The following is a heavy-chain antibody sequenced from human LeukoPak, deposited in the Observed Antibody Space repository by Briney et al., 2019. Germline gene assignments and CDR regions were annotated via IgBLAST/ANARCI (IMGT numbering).Heavy chain of an antibody. CDR1: GFTFSSYG. Sequence: AGGSLRLSCAASGFTFSSYGMSWVRQAPGKGLEWVSAISGSGGSTYYTDSVKGRFTISRDNSKNTLYLQMNSLRAEDTAVYYCARAEVGVRYFDWLLNPRPYENWFDPWGQGTLVTVSS. CDR2: ISGSGGST. V-gene: IGHV3-23*01. J-gene: IGHJ5*02. D-gene: IGHD3-9*01. CDR3: ARAEVGVRYFDWLLNPRPYENWFDP.